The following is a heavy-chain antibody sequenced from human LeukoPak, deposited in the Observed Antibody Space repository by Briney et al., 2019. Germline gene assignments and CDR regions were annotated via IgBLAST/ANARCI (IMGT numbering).Heavy chain of an antibody. CDR2: ISGSGGDT. J-gene: IGHJ4*02. CDR3: AKGYRSGSYSPLDY. Sequence: PGGSLRLSCAASGFTFSTYPMSWVRQAPGKGLEWVSAISGSGGDTYYADSVKGRFTISRDNSKNAQYLQMNSLRAEDTALYYCAKGYRSGSYSPLDYWGQGTLVTVSS. D-gene: IGHD1-26*01. V-gene: IGHV3-23*01. CDR1: GFTFSTYP.